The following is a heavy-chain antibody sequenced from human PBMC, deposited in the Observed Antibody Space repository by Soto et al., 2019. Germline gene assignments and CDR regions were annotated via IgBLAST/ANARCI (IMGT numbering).Heavy chain of an antibody. V-gene: IGHV1-69*06. CDR1: GGTFSSYA. CDR3: ATGLNSGSYQVIDY. Sequence: ASVKVSCKASGGTFSSYAISWVRQAPGQGLEWMGGIIPIFGTANYAQKFQGRVTITADKSTSTAYMELSSLRSEDTAVYYCATGLNSGSYQVIDYWGHGTLVTYSS. D-gene: IGHD1-26*01. J-gene: IGHJ4*01. CDR2: IIPIFGTA.